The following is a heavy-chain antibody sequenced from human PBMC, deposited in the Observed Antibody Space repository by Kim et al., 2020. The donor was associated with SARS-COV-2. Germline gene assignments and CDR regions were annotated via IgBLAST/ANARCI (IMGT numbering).Heavy chain of an antibody. V-gene: IGHV3-23*01. CDR2: ISGSGGST. Sequence: GGSLRLSCAASGFTFSSYAMSWVRQAPGKGLEWVSAISGSGGSTYYADSVKGRFTISRDNSKNTLYLQMNSLRAEDTAVYYCAKVELWSGSQSEEDYWGQGTLFTVSS. CDR3: AKVELWSGSQSEEDY. CDR1: GFTFSSYA. D-gene: IGHD3-10*02. J-gene: IGHJ4*02.